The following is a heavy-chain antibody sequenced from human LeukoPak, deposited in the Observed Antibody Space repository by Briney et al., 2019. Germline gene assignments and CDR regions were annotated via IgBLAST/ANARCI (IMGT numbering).Heavy chain of an antibody. CDR2: ISYDGSNK. CDR1: GFTSSSYA. V-gene: IGHV3-30-3*01. J-gene: IGHJ4*02. D-gene: IGHD6-13*01. Sequence: GGSLRLSCAASGFTSSSYAMHWVRQAPGKGLEWAAVISYDGSNKYYADSVKGRFTISRDNSKNTLYLQMNSLRAEDTAVYYCARDRGKQQLAEWGQGTLVTVSS. CDR3: ARDRGKQQLAE.